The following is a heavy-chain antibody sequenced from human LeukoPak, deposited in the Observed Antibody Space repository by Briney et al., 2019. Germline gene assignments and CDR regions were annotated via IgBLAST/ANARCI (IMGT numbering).Heavy chain of an antibody. V-gene: IGHV3-74*01. D-gene: IGHD3-16*01. CDR1: GFLFSSYW. Sequence: PGGSLRLSCAASGFLFSSYWMHWVRRSSGKGLVWVSRINSDGSITSYADSVKGRFTMSRDTAKNTLYLHLSSLRAEDTAVYYCARSLLGGTDYWGHGTLVTVSS. J-gene: IGHJ4*01. CDR3: ARSLLGGTDY. CDR2: INSDGSIT.